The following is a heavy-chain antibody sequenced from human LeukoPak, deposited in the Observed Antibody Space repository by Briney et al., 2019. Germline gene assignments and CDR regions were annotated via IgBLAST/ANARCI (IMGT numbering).Heavy chain of an antibody. CDR3: ARATGITGTTTAELNFDY. CDR1: GGSISSYY. V-gene: IGHV4-59*01. D-gene: IGHD1-7*01. J-gene: IGHJ4*02. Sequence: PSETLSLTCTVSGGSISSYYWSWIRQPPGKGLEWIGYIYYSGSTNYNPSLKSRVTISVDTSKNQFSLKLSSVTAADTAVYYCARATGITGTTTAELNFDYWGQGTLVTVSS. CDR2: IYYSGST.